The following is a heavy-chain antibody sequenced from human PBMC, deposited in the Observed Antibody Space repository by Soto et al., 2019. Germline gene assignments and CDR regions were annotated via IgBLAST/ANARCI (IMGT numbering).Heavy chain of an antibody. CDR1: GGSVSSYY. Sequence: SETLSLTCTVSGGSVSSYYWSWIRQPDGKGLEWIGRIYTSGSTNYNPSLKSRVTMSVDTSKNQFSLKLSSVTAADTAVYYCARATYYYDSSGPAGGALDIWGQGTMVTV. CDR2: IYTSGST. J-gene: IGHJ3*02. V-gene: IGHV4-4*07. D-gene: IGHD3-22*01. CDR3: ARATYYYDSSGPAGGALDI.